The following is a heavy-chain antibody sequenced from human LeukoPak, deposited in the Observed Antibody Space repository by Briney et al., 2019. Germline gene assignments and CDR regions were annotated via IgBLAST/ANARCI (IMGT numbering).Heavy chain of an antibody. D-gene: IGHD4-17*01. V-gene: IGHV3-48*01. CDR3: ATATVTAQSTFDY. Sequence: GGSLRLSCAASGFAFSSYSLNWVRQAPGKGLEWVSYIGTSSSRIYYADSVKGRFTISRDNAKNSLYLQMNGLRAEDTAVYYCATATVTAQSTFDYWGQGTLVTVSS. J-gene: IGHJ4*02. CDR2: IGTSSSRI. CDR1: GFAFSSYS.